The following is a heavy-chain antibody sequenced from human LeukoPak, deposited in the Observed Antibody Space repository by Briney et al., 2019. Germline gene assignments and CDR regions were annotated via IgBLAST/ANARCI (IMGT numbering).Heavy chain of an antibody. Sequence: SETLSLTCTVSGGSISSYYWSWIRQPPGKGLEWIGYIYYSGSTNYNPSLKSRVTISVDTSKNQFSLRLSSVTAADTAVYYCARGSGMLENGMDVWGQGTTVTVSS. V-gene: IGHV4-59*13. CDR3: ARGSGMLENGMDV. CDR1: GGSISSYY. D-gene: IGHD1-26*01. J-gene: IGHJ6*02. CDR2: IYYSGST.